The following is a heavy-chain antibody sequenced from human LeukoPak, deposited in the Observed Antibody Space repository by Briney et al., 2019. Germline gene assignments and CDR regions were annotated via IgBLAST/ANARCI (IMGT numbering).Heavy chain of an antibody. J-gene: IGHJ5*02. CDR1: GYTFTGYY. CDR2: INPNSGGT. V-gene: IGHV1-2*02. Sequence: ASVKVSCKASGYTFTGYYMHWVRQAPGQGLEWMGWINPNSGGTNYAQKFQGRVTMTRDTSISTAYMELSRLRSDDTAVYYCARGGLIPYYYDSSGYYYSSWFDPWGQGTLVTVSS. D-gene: IGHD3-22*01. CDR3: ARGGLIPYYYDSSGYYYSSWFDP.